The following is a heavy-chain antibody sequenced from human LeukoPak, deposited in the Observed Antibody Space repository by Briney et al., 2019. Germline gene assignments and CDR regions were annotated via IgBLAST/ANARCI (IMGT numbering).Heavy chain of an antibody. D-gene: IGHD2-21*01. CDR1: GASISSYY. V-gene: IGHV4-4*07. CDR3: ARERQAYCGGDCYSNYFDY. CDR2: IYTSGST. Sequence: SETLSLTCAVSGASISSYYWSWIRQPAGKGLEWIGRIYTSGSTNYNPSLKSRVTMSVDTSKNQFSLKLSSVTAADTAVYYCARERQAYCGGDCYSNYFDYWGQGTLVTVSS. J-gene: IGHJ4*02.